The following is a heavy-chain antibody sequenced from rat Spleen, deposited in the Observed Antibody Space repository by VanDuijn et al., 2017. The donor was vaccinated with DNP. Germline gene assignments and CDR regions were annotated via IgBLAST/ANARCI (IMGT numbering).Heavy chain of an antibody. J-gene: IGHJ4*01. CDR1: GFTFSNYY. CDR2: TSICGGNT. Sequence: EVQLVESGGGLVQPGRSMKLSCAASGFTFSNYYMAWVRQAPTKGLEWVASTSICGGNTYYLDSVKGGFTISRDNAKSTLYLQMDSLRSEETATYYCARVQLGYYALDAWGQGTSVTVSS. CDR3: ARVQLGYYALDA. V-gene: IGHV5S11*01. D-gene: IGHD5-1*01.